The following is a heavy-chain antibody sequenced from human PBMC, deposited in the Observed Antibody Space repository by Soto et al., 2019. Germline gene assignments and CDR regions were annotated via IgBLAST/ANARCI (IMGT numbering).Heavy chain of an antibody. CDR3: ASQNYYDSSGYHEYFQH. CDR1: GGTFSSYA. J-gene: IGHJ1*01. CDR2: IIPIFGTA. Sequence: ASVKVSCKASGGTFSSYAISWVRQAPGQGLEWMEGIIPIFGTANYAQKFQGRVTITADESTSTAYMELSSLRSEETAVYYFASQNYYDSSGYHEYFQHWGQGTLVTVSS. D-gene: IGHD3-22*01. V-gene: IGHV1-69*13.